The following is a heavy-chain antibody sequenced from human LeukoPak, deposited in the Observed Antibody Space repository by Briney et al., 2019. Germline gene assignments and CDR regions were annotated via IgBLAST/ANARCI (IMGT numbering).Heavy chain of an antibody. CDR3: ARSPAGSRRDYYGMDV. V-gene: IGHV3-21*01. CDR2: ISKSASHI. Sequence: GGSLRLFCAPSGLSHSIYSINCLPDAPEKALEWFSSISKSASHIYYADSVKGRFTTARDNAKNSLYLQMNSLRADDTDVDFCARSPAGSRRDYYGMDVWGQGTTVTVSS. D-gene: IGHD6-13*01. J-gene: IGHJ6*02. CDR1: GLSHSIYS.